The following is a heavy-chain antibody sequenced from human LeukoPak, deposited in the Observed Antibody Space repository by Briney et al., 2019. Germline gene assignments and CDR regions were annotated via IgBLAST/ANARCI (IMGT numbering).Heavy chain of an antibody. CDR3: ARVIRGYSYGLTSIRP. CDR2: INHSGST. D-gene: IGHD5-18*01. Sequence: SETLPLTCAVYGGSFSGYYWSWIRQPPGKGLEWIGEINHSGSTNYNPSLKSRVTISVDTSKNQFSLKLSSVTAADTAVYYCARVIRGYSYGLTSIRPWGQGTLVTVSS. V-gene: IGHV4-34*01. J-gene: IGHJ5*02. CDR1: GGSFSGYY.